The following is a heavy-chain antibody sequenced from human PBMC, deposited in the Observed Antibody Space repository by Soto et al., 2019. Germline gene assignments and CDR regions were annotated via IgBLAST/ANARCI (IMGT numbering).Heavy chain of an antibody. CDR3: ARETVLRFSDWFLDY. Sequence: HGGSLRLSCAASGFTFNTYTMNWVRQAPGKGLEWVSSISSSGSTIYYAESVKGRFTISRDNDKNSLYLQMNSLRGEDTAVYYCARETVLRFSDWFLDYWGQGTLVTVSS. CDR2: ISSSGSTI. CDR1: GFTFNTYT. D-gene: IGHD3-3*01. V-gene: IGHV3-48*01. J-gene: IGHJ4*02.